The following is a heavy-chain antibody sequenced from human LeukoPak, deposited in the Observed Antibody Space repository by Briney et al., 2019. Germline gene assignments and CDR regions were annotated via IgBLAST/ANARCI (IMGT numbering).Heavy chain of an antibody. Sequence: GGSLRLSCAASGFTFSSYWMSWVRQAPGKGLEWVANIKQDGSEKYYVDSVKGRFTISRDNAKNSLYLQMNSLRAEDTAVYYCARDLDSSSWYFNRGSDYFDYWGQGTLVTVSS. V-gene: IGHV3-7*01. CDR1: GFTFSSYW. D-gene: IGHD6-13*01. CDR2: IKQDGSEK. J-gene: IGHJ4*02. CDR3: ARDLDSSSWYFNRGSDYFDY.